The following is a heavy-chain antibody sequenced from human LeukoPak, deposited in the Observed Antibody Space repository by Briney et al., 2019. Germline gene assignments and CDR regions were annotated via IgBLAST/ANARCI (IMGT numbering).Heavy chain of an antibody. V-gene: IGHV4-30-2*01. J-gene: IGHJ4*02. CDR3: ARGGYYDTIDY. Sequence: SETLSLTCAVSGGSISSGGYSWSWIRQPPGKGLEWIGYIYHSGSTYYNPSLKSRVTISVDRSKNQFSLKLSPVTAADTAVYYCARGGYYDTIDYWGQGTLVTVSS. D-gene: IGHD3-22*01. CDR2: IYHSGST. CDR1: GGSISSGGYS.